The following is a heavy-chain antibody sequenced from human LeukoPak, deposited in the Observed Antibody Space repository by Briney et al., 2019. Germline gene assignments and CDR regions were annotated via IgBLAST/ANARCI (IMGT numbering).Heavy chain of an antibody. V-gene: IGHV3-11*04. Sequence: GGSLRLSCAASNFTFSNYYMSWIRQAPGKGLEWISYISSSGNTKSYADSVKGRFTISRDNSKNTLYLQMNSLRAEDTAVYYCASPGGPYYYDSSGYHYWGQGTLVTVSS. CDR2: ISSSGNTK. J-gene: IGHJ4*02. CDR3: ASPGGPYYYDSSGYHY. D-gene: IGHD3-22*01. CDR1: NFTFSNYY.